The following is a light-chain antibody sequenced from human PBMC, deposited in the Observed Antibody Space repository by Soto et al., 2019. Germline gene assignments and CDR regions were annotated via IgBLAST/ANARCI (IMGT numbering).Light chain of an antibody. CDR1: QGISNK. CDR2: KAS. CDR3: QQYNSYQGT. V-gene: IGKV1-5*03. Sequence: IRMTQSPSSFSASTGDRVTITCRASQGISNKLAWYQQKVGKAPKLLIYKASSLESGVPSRFSGSGSGTEFTLTISSLQPDDFATYYCQQYNSYQGTFGQGTKVDIK. J-gene: IGKJ1*01.